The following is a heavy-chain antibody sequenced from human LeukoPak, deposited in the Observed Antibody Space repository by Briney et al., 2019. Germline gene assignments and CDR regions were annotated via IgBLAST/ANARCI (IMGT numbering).Heavy chain of an antibody. CDR1: GGTFSSHS. Sequence: SVKVSCKAFGGTFSSHSTTWVRQAPGQGLEWMGGIIPIFGTSNYAQKFQGRVTISADESTSTAYMELSSLRSEDTAVYYCMRGRDAYKSNTFDIWGQGTMVTVSS. J-gene: IGHJ3*02. D-gene: IGHD5-24*01. V-gene: IGHV1-69*13. CDR2: IIPIFGTS. CDR3: MRGRDAYKSNTFDI.